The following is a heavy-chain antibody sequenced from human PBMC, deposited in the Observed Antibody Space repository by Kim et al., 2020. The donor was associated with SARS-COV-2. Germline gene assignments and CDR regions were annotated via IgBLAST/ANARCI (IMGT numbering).Heavy chain of an antibody. CDR1: GGSFSGYY. CDR2: INHSGST. D-gene: IGHD3-22*01. CDR3: ARGWRNARNYYDSSDS. J-gene: IGHJ4*02. Sequence: SETLSLTCAVYGGSFSGYYWSWIRQPPGKGLEWIGEINHSGSTNYNSSLKSRVTISVDTSKNQFSLKLSSVTAADTAVYYCARGWRNARNYYDSSDSWGQGTLVTVSS. V-gene: IGHV4-34*01.